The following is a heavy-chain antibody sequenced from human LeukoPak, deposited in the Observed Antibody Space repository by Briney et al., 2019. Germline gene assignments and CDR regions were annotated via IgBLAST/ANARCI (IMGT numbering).Heavy chain of an antibody. CDR1: GYTFTSYA. CDR3: ARRLGLRWDLQAFDI. CDR2: INAGNGNT. Sequence: ASVKVSCKASGYTFTSYAMHWVRQAPGQRLEWMGWINAGNGNTKYSQEFQGRVTITRNTSISTAYMELSSLRSEDTAVYFCARRLGLRWDLQAFDIWGQGTMVTVSS. D-gene: IGHD4-23*01. V-gene: IGHV1-3*03. J-gene: IGHJ3*02.